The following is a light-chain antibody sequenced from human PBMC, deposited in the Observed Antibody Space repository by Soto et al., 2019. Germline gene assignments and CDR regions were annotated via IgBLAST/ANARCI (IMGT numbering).Light chain of an antibody. CDR1: QSVSSSY. CDR2: DAS. V-gene: IGKV3-20*01. Sequence: EIVLTQSPGTLSLSPGERATLSCRASQSVSSSYLAWYQQKPGQAPRLLIYDASSRATGILDRFSGSGSGTDFTLTIRRLEPEDFAVYYCQQYGSSTGYTFGQGTKLEIK. CDR3: QQYGSSTGYT. J-gene: IGKJ2*01.